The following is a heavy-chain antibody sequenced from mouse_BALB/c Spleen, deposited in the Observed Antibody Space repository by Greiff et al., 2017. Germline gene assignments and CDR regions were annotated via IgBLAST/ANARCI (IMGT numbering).Heavy chain of an antibody. CDR3: VRGLGRAMEY. CDR1: GFSLTSYD. J-gene: IGHJ4*01. D-gene: IGHD4-1*01. Sequence: VMLVESGPGLVAPSQSLSITCTVSGFSLTSYDISWIRQPPGKGLEWLGVIWTGGGTNYNSAFMSRLSISKDNSKSQVFLKMNSLQTDDTAIYYCVRGLGRAMEYWGQGTSVTVSS. CDR2: IWTGGGT. V-gene: IGHV2-9-2*01.